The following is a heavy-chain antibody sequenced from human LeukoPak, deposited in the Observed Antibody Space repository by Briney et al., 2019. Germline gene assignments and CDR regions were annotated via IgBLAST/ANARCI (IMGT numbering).Heavy chain of an antibody. CDR1: IFTFSTYG. CDR2: ISYDGSNK. D-gene: IGHD5-18*01. J-gene: IGHJ4*02. Sequence: GGSLRLSCAASIFTFSTYGMHWVRQAPGKGLEWVAVISYDGSNKYYADSVKGRFTISRDNFKNTLFLQMNSLRAEDTAVYYCARDNTAMVTDQFDYWGQGTLVTVSS. CDR3: ARDNTAMVTDQFDY. V-gene: IGHV3-30*03.